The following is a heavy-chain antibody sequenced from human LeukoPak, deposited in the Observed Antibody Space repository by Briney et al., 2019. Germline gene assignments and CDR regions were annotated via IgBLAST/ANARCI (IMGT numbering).Heavy chain of an antibody. D-gene: IGHD3-10*01. Sequence: GGSLRLSCAASGFTFSTHSMNWVRQAPGKGLEWVANIRQDGGLKHYAESVKGRFTISRDNANNSLYLQMNSVRAEDTAVYFCARLDKGYGSGDIDYWGQGTLVTVSS. CDR1: GFTFSTHS. CDR2: IRQDGGLK. CDR3: ARLDKGYGSGDIDY. V-gene: IGHV3-7*03. J-gene: IGHJ4*02.